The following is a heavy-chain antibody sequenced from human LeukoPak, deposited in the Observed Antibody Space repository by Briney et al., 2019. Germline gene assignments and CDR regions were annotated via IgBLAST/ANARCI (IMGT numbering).Heavy chain of an antibody. CDR2: ISAYNGNT. CDR1: GYTFTGYY. CDR3: ARDSSAGPLDY. J-gene: IGHJ4*02. D-gene: IGHD6-13*01. V-gene: IGHV1-18*04. Sequence: ASVKVSCKASGYTFTGYYMHWVRQAPGQGLEWMGWISAYNGNTNYAQKLQGRVTLTTDTSTSTAYMELRSLRSDDTAVYYCARDSSAGPLDYWGQGTLVTVSS.